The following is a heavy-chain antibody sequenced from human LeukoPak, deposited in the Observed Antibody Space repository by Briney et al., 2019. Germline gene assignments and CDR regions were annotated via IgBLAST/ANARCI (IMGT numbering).Heavy chain of an antibody. J-gene: IGHJ5*02. V-gene: IGHV1-2*02. D-gene: IGHD2-2*01. Sequence: GASVTVSCKDSGYTFTGYYMHWVGQAPGKGPEGMGWINPKSAGKNYAQKFQGRGNITREKSKSTAYMEVRRLRSDDTAVYYYARLPSLYCSSTSCSSLFDPWGQGTLLTVSS. CDR3: ARLPSLYCSSTSCSSLFDP. CDR1: GYTFTGYY. CDR2: INPKSAGK.